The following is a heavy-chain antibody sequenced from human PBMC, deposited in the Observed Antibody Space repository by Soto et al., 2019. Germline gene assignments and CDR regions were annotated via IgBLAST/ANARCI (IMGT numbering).Heavy chain of an antibody. CDR1: GYTFTNYA. CDR2: INAGNGKT. J-gene: IGHJ4*02. D-gene: IGHD1-20*01. CDR3: ARQLTGTTIPFDY. Sequence: ASVKVSCKASGYTFTNYAIHWVRQAPGQRLEWMAWINAGNGKTQYSQKFQGRVTITRDTSASTAYMDLSSLRSEDTAVYYCARQLTGTTIPFDYWGQGTPVTVSS. V-gene: IGHV1-3*01.